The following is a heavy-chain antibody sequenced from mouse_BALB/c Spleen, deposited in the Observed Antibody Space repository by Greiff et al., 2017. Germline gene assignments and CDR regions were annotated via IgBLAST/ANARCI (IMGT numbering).Heavy chain of an antibody. J-gene: IGHJ4*01. D-gene: IGHD1-1*01. Sequence: EVQGVESGGGLVKPGGSLKLSCAASGFTFSSYTMSWVRQTPEKRLEWVATISSGGGNTYYPDSVKGRFTISRDNAKNNLYLQMSSLRSEDTALYYCARSNYYGSSYNAMDYWGQGTSVTVSS. CDR2: ISSGGGNT. V-gene: IGHV5-9*03. CDR1: GFTFSSYT. CDR3: ARSNYYGSSYNAMDY.